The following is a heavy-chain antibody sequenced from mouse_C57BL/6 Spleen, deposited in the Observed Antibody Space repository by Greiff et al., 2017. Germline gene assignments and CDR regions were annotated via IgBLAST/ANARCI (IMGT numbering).Heavy chain of an antibody. D-gene: IGHD2-4*01. CDR1: GYTFTSYW. CDR3: ARSYDYDEVDY. CDR2: IHPNSGST. J-gene: IGHJ2*01. Sequence: QVQLQQPGAELVKPGASVKLSCKASGYTFTSYWMHWVKQRPGQGLEWIGMIHPNSGSTNYNEKFKSKATLTVDKSSSTAYMQLSSLTSEDSAVYYCARSYDYDEVDYWGQGTTLTVSS. V-gene: IGHV1-64*01.